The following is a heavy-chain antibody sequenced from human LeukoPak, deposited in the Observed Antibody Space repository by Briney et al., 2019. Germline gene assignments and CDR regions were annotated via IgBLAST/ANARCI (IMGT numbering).Heavy chain of an antibody. CDR2: ISGSGGST. CDR1: GFTFSSYA. V-gene: IGHV3-23*01. D-gene: IGHD1-26*01. CDR3: AKGIVGATRKINFFDY. Sequence: GGSLRLSCAASGFTFSSYAMSWVRQAPGKGLEWVSAISGSGGSTYYADSVKGRFTISRDDSKNTLYLQMNSLRAEDTAVYYCAKGIVGATRKINFFDYWGQGTLVTVSS. J-gene: IGHJ4*02.